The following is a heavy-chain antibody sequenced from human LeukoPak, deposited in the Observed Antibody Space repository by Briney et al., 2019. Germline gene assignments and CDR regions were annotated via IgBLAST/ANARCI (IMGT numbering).Heavy chain of an antibody. V-gene: IGHV3-11*04. CDR3: ARDEYIHGDLTNFDS. J-gene: IGHJ4*02. CDR1: GFTFSDYY. D-gene: IGHD4-17*01. Sequence: PRGSLRLSCAASGFTFSDYYMSWIRQAPGKGLEWVSYISSSGSMISDADSVKGRFTISRDNAKKSLYLQMNSLRAEDTAVYYCARDEYIHGDLTNFDSWGQGTLVIVSS. CDR2: ISSSGSMI.